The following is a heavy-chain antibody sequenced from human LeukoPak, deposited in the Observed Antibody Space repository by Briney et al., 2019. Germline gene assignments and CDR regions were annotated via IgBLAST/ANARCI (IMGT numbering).Heavy chain of an antibody. CDR3: ARPRIAAAGTDNWFDP. CDR2: ISYDGSNK. V-gene: IGHV3-30-3*01. CDR1: GFTFSSYA. Sequence: GGSLRLSCAASGFTFSSYAMHWVRQALGKGLEWVAVISYDGSNKYYADSVKGRFTISRDNSKNTLYLQMNSLRAEDTAVYYCARPRIAAAGTDNWFDPWGQGTLVTVSS. J-gene: IGHJ5*02. D-gene: IGHD6-13*01.